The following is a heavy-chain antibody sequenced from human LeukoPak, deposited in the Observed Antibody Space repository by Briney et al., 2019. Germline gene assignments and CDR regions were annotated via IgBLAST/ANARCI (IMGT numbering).Heavy chain of an antibody. J-gene: IGHJ2*01. D-gene: IGHD6-19*01. CDR1: GGSISSGDYY. CDR3: AGQWLGVGLWYFDL. V-gene: IGHV4-30-4*01. CDR2: IYYSGST. Sequence: SETLSLTCTVSGGSISSGDYYWSWIRQPPGKGLEWIGYIYYSGSTYYNPSLKSRVTISVDTSKNQFSLKLSSVTAADTAVYYCAGQWLGVGLWYFDLWGRDTLVTVSS.